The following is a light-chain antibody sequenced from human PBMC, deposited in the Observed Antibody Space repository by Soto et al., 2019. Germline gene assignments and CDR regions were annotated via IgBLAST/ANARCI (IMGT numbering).Light chain of an antibody. CDR3: QQYNNWPQT. V-gene: IGKV3D-15*01. CDR2: DAS. J-gene: IGKJ1*01. CDR1: RNVGSK. Sequence: EIVMTQSPAPLSLSPGERSTLACRASRNVGSKLAWYMQKPGQSPRLLIYDASNRATGIPARFSGSGSETDFTLTISSLEPEDFAEYHCQQYNNWPQTFGRGTKVDI.